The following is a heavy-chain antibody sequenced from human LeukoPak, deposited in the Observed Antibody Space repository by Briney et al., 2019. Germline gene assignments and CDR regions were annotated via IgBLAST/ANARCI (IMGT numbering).Heavy chain of an antibody. CDR3: AESDWFDP. CDR2: IKYDGSSA. V-gene: IGHV3-74*01. Sequence: GGSLRLSCATSGFTFSNYWMSWLRQAPGKGLVWVSRIKYDGSSATYAESVKGRFTISRDNARNTLYLQMNNLRVDDTAVYYCAESDWFDPWGRGILVTVSS. CDR1: GFTFSNYW. J-gene: IGHJ5*02.